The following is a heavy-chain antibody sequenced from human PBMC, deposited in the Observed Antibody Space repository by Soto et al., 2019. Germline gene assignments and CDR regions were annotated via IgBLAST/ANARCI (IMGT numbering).Heavy chain of an antibody. Sequence: RSLTCTVSGGSISSYYWSWIRQPPGKGLEWIGYIYYSGGTNYNPSLKSRVTISVDTSKNQFSLKLSSVTAADTAVYYCARGCSYSSRWYNYYGMDVWGQGTTVTVYS. CDR3: ARGCSYSSRWYNYYGMDV. V-gene: IGHV4-59*01. CDR2: IYYSGGT. D-gene: IGHD6-13*01. CDR1: GGSISSYY. J-gene: IGHJ6*02.